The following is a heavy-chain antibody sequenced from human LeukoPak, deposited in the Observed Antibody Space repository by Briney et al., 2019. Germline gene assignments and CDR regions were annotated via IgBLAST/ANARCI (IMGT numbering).Heavy chain of an antibody. CDR2: ITYSGSI. J-gene: IGHJ4*02. CDR3: AGGLMT. CDR1: GGSFSGKY. V-gene: IGHV4-34*01. Sequence: PSETLSLTCAVYGGSFSGKYWTWIRQPPGKGLEWIGEITYSGSIYYKPSLKSRVTISVDTSKNQFSLKLNSMTAADTAMYYCAGGLMTWGQGTLVAVSS.